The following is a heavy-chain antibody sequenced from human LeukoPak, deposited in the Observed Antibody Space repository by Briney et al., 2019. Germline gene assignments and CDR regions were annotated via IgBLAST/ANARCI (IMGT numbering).Heavy chain of an antibody. CDR2: MSYGGRDK. D-gene: IGHD3-10*01. CDR3: ARDGDTAIRGVNFDY. V-gene: IGHV3-30*15. CDR1: GFTFSSYA. Sequence: GSLRLSCAASGFTFSSYAIHWVRQAPGKGLEWVAVMSYGGRDKYYADSVKGRFTISRDNSKNTLFLEMSSLRPEDTAIYYCARDGDTAIRGVNFDYWGRGTLVTVSS. J-gene: IGHJ4*02.